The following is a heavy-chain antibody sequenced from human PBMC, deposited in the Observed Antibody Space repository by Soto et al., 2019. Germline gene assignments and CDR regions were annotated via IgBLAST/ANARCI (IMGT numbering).Heavy chain of an antibody. V-gene: IGHV3-23*01. J-gene: IGHJ4*02. CDR1: GFTFSSYA. D-gene: IGHD3-10*01. Sequence: GGSLRLSCAASGFTFSSYAMSWVRQAPGKGLEWVSAISGSGGSTYYADSVKGRFTISRDNSKNTLYLQMNSLRAEDTAVYYCANDWFGELFHYWGQGTLVTVSS. CDR2: ISGSGGST. CDR3: ANDWFGELFHY.